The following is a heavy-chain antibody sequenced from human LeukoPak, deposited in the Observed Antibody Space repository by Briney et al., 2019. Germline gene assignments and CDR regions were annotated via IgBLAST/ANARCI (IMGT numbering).Heavy chain of an antibody. CDR3: AREGNYYGSGSYYSWFDP. CDR2: IIPIFGTA. Sequence: SVKASCKASGGTFSSYAISWVRQAPGQGLEWMGGIIPIFGTANYAQKFQGRVTITADESTSTAYMELSSLRSEDTAVYYCAREGNYYGSGSYYSWFDPWGQGTLVTVSS. D-gene: IGHD3-10*01. V-gene: IGHV1-69*01. J-gene: IGHJ5*02. CDR1: GGTFSSYA.